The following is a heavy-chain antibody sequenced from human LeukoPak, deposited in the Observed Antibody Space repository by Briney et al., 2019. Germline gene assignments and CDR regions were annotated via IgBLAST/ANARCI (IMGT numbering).Heavy chain of an antibody. J-gene: IGHJ4*02. CDR1: GFTFSSDS. V-gene: IGHV3-21*01. D-gene: IGHD6-13*01. Sequence: GGSLRLSCAASGFTFSSDSMNWVRQAPGKGLEWISSISSSSSYIHYADSVKGRFTISGDNAKNSMYLQMNSLRAEDTAVYYCARDRVAEGAYFDYWGQGTLVTVSS. CDR3: ARDRVAEGAYFDY. CDR2: ISSSSSYI.